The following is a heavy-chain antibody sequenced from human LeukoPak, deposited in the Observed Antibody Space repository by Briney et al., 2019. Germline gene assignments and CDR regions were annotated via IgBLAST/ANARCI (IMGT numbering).Heavy chain of an antibody. V-gene: IGHV1-24*01. CDR1: GYTLTELS. CDR2: FDPEDGET. D-gene: IGHD3-22*01. CDR3: ATDILQVVGFYDRSCYYGY. J-gene: IGHJ4*02. Sequence: ASVKVSCKVSGYTLTELSMHWVRQAPGKGLEWMGGFDPEDGETIYAQKFQGRVTMTDDTSTDTAYMELSSLRSEDTAVYYCATDILQVVGFYDRSCYYGYWGQGTLVTVSS.